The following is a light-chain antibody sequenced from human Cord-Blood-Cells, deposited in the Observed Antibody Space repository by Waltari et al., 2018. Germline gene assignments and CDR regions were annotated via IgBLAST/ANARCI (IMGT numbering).Light chain of an antibody. CDR3: CSYAGSSLVV. Sequence: QSALTQPASVSGSPGQSIPISCTGTSRDVGSYNLVSWYQQHPGKAPKLMIYEGSKRPSGVSNRFSGSKSGNTASLTISGLQAEDEADYYCCSYAGSSLVVVGGGTKLTVL. V-gene: IGLV2-23*01. J-gene: IGLJ2*01. CDR2: EGS. CDR1: SRDVGSYNL.